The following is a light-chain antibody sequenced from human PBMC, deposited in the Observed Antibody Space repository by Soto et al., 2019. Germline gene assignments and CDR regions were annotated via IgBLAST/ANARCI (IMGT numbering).Light chain of an antibody. Sequence: EIVMTQSPATLSVSPGERATLSCRASQSVSSNLAWYQQKPGQAPRLLIYGASIRATGIPARFSGSGSGTEFTLTISRLQSEDFAVYYCQQYNNWPYFGGGTKVEIK. CDR1: QSVSSN. CDR3: QQYNNWPY. V-gene: IGKV3D-15*01. CDR2: GAS. J-gene: IGKJ4*01.